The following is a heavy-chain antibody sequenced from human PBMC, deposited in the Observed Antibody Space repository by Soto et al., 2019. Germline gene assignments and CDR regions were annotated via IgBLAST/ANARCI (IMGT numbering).Heavy chain of an antibody. D-gene: IGHD5-12*01. CDR1: GGSFSGYY. Sequence: QVQLQQWGAGLLKPSETLSLTCAVYGGSFSGYYWSWIRQPPGKGLEWIGEINHSGSTNYNPSLKSRVTISVDTSTNQVSLKLSSVTAADTAVYYCARGPGAPAGYSGYDPDYWGQGTLVTVSS. CDR2: INHSGST. V-gene: IGHV4-34*01. CDR3: ARGPGAPAGYSGYDPDY. J-gene: IGHJ4*02.